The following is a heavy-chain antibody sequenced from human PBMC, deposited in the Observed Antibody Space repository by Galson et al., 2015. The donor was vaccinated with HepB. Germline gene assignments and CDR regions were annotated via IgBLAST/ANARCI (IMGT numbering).Heavy chain of an antibody. D-gene: IGHD3-10*01. J-gene: IGHJ5*02. CDR3: ARAYYYGSGSYYRDWFDP. Sequence: SVKVSCKASGGTFSSYTISWVRQALGQGLEWMGRIIPILGIANYAQKFQGRVTITADKSTSTAYMELSSLRSEDTAVYYCARAYYYGSGSYYRDWFDPWGQGTLVTVSS. CDR2: IIPILGIA. CDR1: GGTFSSYT. V-gene: IGHV1-69*02.